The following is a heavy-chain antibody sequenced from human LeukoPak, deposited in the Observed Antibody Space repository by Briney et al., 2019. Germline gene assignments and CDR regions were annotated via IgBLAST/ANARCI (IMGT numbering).Heavy chain of an antibody. V-gene: IGHV3-30*02. CDR1: GFTFSSYG. CDR3: ARGIVATYYFDY. CDR2: IRYDGSNK. J-gene: IGHJ4*02. Sequence: PGGSLRLSCAASGFTFSSYGMHWVRQAPGKGLEWVAFIRYDGSNKYYADSVKGRFTISRDNAKNSLYLQMNSLRAEDTAVYYCARGIVATYYFDYWGQGTLVTISS. D-gene: IGHD5-12*01.